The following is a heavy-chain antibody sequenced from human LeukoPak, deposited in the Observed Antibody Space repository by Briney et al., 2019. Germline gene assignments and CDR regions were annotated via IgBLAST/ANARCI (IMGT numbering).Heavy chain of an antibody. CDR1: GYTFTGYY. CDR2: INPNSGGT. D-gene: IGHD2-21*02. J-gene: IGHJ6*02. Sequence: ASVKVSCKASGYTFTGYYMHWVRQAPGQGLEWMGWINPNSGGTNYAQKFQGWVTMTRDTSISTAYMELSRLRSEDTAVYYCARDVYCGGDCHNYGMDVWGQGTTVTVSS. CDR3: ARDVYCGGDCHNYGMDV. V-gene: IGHV1-2*04.